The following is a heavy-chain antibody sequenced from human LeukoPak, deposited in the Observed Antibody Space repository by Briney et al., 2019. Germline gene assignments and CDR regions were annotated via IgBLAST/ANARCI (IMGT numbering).Heavy chain of an antibody. D-gene: IGHD3-16*02. CDR3: ARLRLGELSLDY. CDR2: INPNSGGT. CDR1: GYTFTGYY. Sequence: ASVKVSCKASGYTFTGYYMHWVRQAPGQGLEWMGWINPNSGGTNYAQKFQGRVTMTRDTSISTAYMELSRLRSDGTAVYYCARLRLGELSLDYWGQGTLVTVSS. V-gene: IGHV1-2*02. J-gene: IGHJ4*02.